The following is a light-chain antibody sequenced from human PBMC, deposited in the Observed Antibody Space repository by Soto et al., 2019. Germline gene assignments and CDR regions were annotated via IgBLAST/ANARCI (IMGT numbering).Light chain of an antibody. CDR3: QQYNNWPPSII. CDR2: GAS. V-gene: IGKV3-15*01. J-gene: IGKJ5*01. Sequence: EIVLTQSPGTLSLSPGDRATLSCRASESVSSNLAWYQQRPGQAPRLLIYGASTRATDTPVRFRGSGSGTEFTLTISSLQSEDFAVYYCQQYNNWPPSIIFGQGTRLEI. CDR1: ESVSSN.